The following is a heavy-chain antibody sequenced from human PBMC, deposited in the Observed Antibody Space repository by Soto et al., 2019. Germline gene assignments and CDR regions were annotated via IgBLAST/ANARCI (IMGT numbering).Heavy chain of an antibody. Sequence: GGSLRLSCAASGFTFSSYGMHWVRQAPGKGLEWVAVIWYDGSNKYYADSVKGRFTISRDNSKNTLYLQMNSLRAEDTAVYYCARDVGYGASTSPQYYFEYWGQGTLVTVSS. CDR2: IWYDGSNK. D-gene: IGHD4-17*01. V-gene: IGHV3-33*01. J-gene: IGHJ4*02. CDR3: ARDVGYGASTSPQYYFEY. CDR1: GFTFSSYG.